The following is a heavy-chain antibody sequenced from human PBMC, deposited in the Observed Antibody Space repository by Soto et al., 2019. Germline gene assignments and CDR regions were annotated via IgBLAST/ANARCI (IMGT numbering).Heavy chain of an antibody. V-gene: IGHV3-23*01. CDR3: AYSSTPFDY. J-gene: IGHJ4*02. Sequence: EVQLFESGGGLVQPGGSMRLSCAAAGFTFSSYAMSWVRQAPGKGLEWVSAISGSGGSTYYVDSVKGRFTISRDNSKNTLYLQMNSLRAEDTAVYYCAYSSTPFDYWGQGTLVTVSS. CDR1: GFTFSSYA. CDR2: ISGSGGST. D-gene: IGHD6-13*01.